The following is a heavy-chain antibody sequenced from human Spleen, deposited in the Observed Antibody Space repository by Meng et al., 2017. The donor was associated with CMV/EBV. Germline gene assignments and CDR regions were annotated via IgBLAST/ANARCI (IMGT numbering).Heavy chain of an antibody. Sequence: ASVKVSCKASGYTFTTYYMHWVRQAPGQGLEWMGIINPSGDNTAYAQRFQGRDTMTRDTSTNTVYMELSSLRSEDTAVYYCARDNNWGPDYWGQGTLVTVSS. CDR2: INPSGDNT. V-gene: IGHV1-46*01. CDR1: GYTFTTYY. D-gene: IGHD7-27*01. CDR3: ARDNNWGPDY. J-gene: IGHJ4*02.